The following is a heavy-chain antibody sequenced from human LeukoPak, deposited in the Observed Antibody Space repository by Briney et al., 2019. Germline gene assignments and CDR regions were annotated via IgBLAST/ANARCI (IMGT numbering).Heavy chain of an antibody. CDR2: INPNSGGT. V-gene: IGHV1-2*02. Sequence: ASVKVSCKASGYTFTGYYKHWVRQAPGQGLEWMGWINPNSGGTNYAQKFQGRVTMTRDTSISTAYMELSRLRSDDTAVYYCARNKWFGTGWFDPWGQGTLVTVSS. CDR3: ARNKWFGTGWFDP. CDR1: GYTFTGYY. D-gene: IGHD3-10*01. J-gene: IGHJ5*02.